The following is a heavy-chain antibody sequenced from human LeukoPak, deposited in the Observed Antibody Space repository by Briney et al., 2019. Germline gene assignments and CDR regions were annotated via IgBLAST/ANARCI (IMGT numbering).Heavy chain of an antibody. CDR3: ARGRGYCSGGSCYLYDY. D-gene: IGHD2-15*01. Sequence: PGGSLRLSCAASGFTFSSYAMSWVRQPPGKGLEWIGEINHSGSTNYNPSLKSRVTISVDTSKNQFSLKLSSVTAADTAVYYCARGRGYCSGGSCYLYDYWGQGTLVTVSS. V-gene: IGHV4-34*01. CDR1: GFTFSSYA. CDR2: INHSGST. J-gene: IGHJ4*02.